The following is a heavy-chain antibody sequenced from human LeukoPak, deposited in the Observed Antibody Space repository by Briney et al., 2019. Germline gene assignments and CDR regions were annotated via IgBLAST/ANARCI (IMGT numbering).Heavy chain of an antibody. Sequence: GGSLRLSCAASGFAVSSNYMSWVRQAPGKGLEWVSVIYSGGSTYYADSVKGRFTISRDNSKNTLYLQMNSLRAEDMAVYYCVVYALSKWFDPWGQGTLVTVPS. J-gene: IGHJ5*02. CDR1: GFAVSSNY. D-gene: IGHD2-8*01. CDR3: VVYALSKWFDP. V-gene: IGHV3-66*02. CDR2: IYSGGST.